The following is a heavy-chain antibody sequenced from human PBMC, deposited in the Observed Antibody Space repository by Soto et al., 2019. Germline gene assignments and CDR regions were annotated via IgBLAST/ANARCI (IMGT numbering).Heavy chain of an antibody. Sequence: QVQLVQSGAEVKKPGSSVKVSCKASGGIFSTYAISWLRQAPGQGLEWMGGIIPIFGTPHYAQRVQGRVTITADESTTTSYMELSRLKTEGTAVYYCARDRDDYGSGNYYNRIDFWGQGTLVTVCS. D-gene: IGHD3-10*01. J-gene: IGHJ4*02. CDR2: IIPIFGTP. CDR1: GGIFSTYA. V-gene: IGHV1-69*01. CDR3: ARDRDDYGSGNYYNRIDF.